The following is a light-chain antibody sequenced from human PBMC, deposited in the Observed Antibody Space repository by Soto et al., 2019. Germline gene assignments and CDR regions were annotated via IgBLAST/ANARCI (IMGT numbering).Light chain of an antibody. Sequence: EFVFKQSPGTLSLSRGERSTLSCRASQTVRNKYLAWYKQKPGQAPRLLIYDASNRATGIPARFSGSGSGTDVTLTISRLEPEDFAVYYCQQYGSSSITFGQGTRLEIK. CDR2: DAS. CDR3: QQYGSSSIT. V-gene: IGKV3-20*01. CDR1: QTVRNKY. J-gene: IGKJ5*01.